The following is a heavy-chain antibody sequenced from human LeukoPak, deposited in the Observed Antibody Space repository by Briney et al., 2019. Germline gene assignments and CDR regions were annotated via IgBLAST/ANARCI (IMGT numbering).Heavy chain of an antibody. J-gene: IGHJ4*02. CDR2: IWYDGSNK. D-gene: IGHD6-6*01. CDR3: ARGPYSSSSEVLVD. CDR1: GFTFGSCG. V-gene: IGHV3-33*01. Sequence: GRSLRLSCAASGFTFGSCGMRWVRQAPGKGLEWVAVIWYDGSNKYYADSVKGRFTISRDNSKNTLYLQMNSLRAEDTAVYYCARGPYSSSSEVLVDWGQGTLVTVSS.